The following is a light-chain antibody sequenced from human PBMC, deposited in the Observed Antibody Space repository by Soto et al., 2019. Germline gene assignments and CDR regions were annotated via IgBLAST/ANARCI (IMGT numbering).Light chain of an antibody. Sequence: IQLTQSPSSLSASVGDRVTITCRASQGISSYLAWYQQKPGKAPKVLISAASTVQSGVPSRFSGSGYGTDFTLTISSLQPEDFATYYCQQLKSYPLTFGGGTKMEIK. V-gene: IGKV1-9*01. CDR2: AAS. J-gene: IGKJ4*01. CDR1: QGISSY. CDR3: QQLKSYPLT.